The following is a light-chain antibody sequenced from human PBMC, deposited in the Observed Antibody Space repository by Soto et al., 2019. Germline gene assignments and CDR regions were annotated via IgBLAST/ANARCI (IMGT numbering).Light chain of an antibody. CDR3: QQYNNWPTWT. CDR1: QSVSSSY. V-gene: IGKV3-20*01. Sequence: EIVFTQSPGTLYLSPGERATLSCRASQSVSSSYLAWYQQKPGQAPRLIVYGASSRANGIPDRFSGSGSGTELTLTLSSLQSEDFAVYDCQQYNNWPTWTFGQGTKVDI. CDR2: GAS. J-gene: IGKJ1*01.